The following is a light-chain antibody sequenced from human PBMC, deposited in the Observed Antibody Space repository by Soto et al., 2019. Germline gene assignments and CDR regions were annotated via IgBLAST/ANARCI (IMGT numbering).Light chain of an antibody. V-gene: IGLV2-14*02. CDR1: GNDVGNYNL. J-gene: IGLJ1*01. CDR3: SSYTSSDTLYV. Sequence: QSALSQPASVSGSPGQSVTISCSGTGNDVGNYNLVSWYQQHPGKVPKLLIYEVSRRPSGVSDRFSASKSGNTASLTISGLQADDEADYFCSSYTSSDTLYVFGSGTKLTVL. CDR2: EVS.